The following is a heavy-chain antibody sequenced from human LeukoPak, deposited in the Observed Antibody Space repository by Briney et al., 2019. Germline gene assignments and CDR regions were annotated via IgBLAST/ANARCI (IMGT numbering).Heavy chain of an antibody. V-gene: IGHV3-21*01. CDR2: ISSSSSYI. D-gene: IGHD2-2*01. CDR1: GFTFSSYA. CDR3: ARRLIVVVPASFGFAFDI. Sequence: GGSLRLSCAASGFTFSSYAMHWVRQAPGKGLEWVSSISSSSSYIYYADSVKGRFTISRDNAKNSLYLQMNSLRAEDTAVYYCARRLIVVVPASFGFAFDIWGQGTMVTVSS. J-gene: IGHJ3*02.